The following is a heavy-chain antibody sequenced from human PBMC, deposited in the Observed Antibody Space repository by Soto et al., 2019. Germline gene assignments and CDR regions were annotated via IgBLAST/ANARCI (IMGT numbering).Heavy chain of an antibody. Sequence: QPGGSLRLSCAASGFTFSSYGMHWVRQAPGKGLEWVAVIWYDGSNKYYADSVKGRFTISRDNSKNTLYLQMNSLRAEDTAVYYCARDKGGRELLRGCDYWGQGTLVTVSS. CDR3: ARDKGGRELLRGCDY. V-gene: IGHV3-33*01. D-gene: IGHD1-26*01. CDR1: GFTFSSYG. CDR2: IWYDGSNK. J-gene: IGHJ4*02.